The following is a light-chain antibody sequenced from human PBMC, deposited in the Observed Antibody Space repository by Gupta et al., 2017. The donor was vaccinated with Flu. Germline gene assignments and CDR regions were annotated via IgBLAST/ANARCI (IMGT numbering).Light chain of an antibody. CDR1: QSVTNNY. J-gene: IGKJ4*01. Sequence: PGTLSLSPGERTTLSSGASQSVTNNYLDWYQQKPGLAPRLLIYDATSRATGIPERFSGSGSGTDFTLTINKLEPEDFAVYYCQHYGSPLTFGGGTAVDIK. V-gene: IGKV3D-20*01. CDR3: QHYGSPLT. CDR2: DAT.